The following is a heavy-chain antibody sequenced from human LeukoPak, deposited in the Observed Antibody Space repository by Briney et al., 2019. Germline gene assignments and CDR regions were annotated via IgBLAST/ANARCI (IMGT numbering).Heavy chain of an antibody. CDR2: INPNSGGT. CDR3: ARDGSRATKLKLLSF. CDR1: GYTFTGYY. V-gene: IGHV1-2*02. D-gene: IGHD1-7*01. J-gene: IGHJ4*02. Sequence: ASVKVSCKASGYTFTGYYMHWVRQTPGQGLEWMGWINPNSGGTNYAQKFQGRVTMTRDTSISTAYMELSRLRSDDTAVYYCARDGSRATKLKLLSFWGQGTLVTVSS.